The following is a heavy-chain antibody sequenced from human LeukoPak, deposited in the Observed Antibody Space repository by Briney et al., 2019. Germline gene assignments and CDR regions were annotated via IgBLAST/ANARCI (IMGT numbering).Heavy chain of an antibody. D-gene: IGHD3-10*01. CDR3: ARVREVDYYGSGGTREFDY. Sequence: QAGGSLRLSCAASGFTVRSNSMIWVRQAPGKGLEWVSVIYSGGSTYYADSVKGRFTISRDNSKNTLYVQMNSLRADDTAVYYCARVREVDYYGSGGTREFDYWGQGTLVTVSS. CDR1: GFTVRSNS. V-gene: IGHV3-53*01. J-gene: IGHJ4*02. CDR2: IYSGGST.